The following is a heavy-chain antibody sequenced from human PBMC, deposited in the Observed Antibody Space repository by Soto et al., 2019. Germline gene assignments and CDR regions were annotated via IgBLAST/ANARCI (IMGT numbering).Heavy chain of an antibody. V-gene: IGHV3-30-3*01. Sequence: GGSLRLSCAASGFTFSSYAMHWVRQAPGKGLEWVAVISYDGSNKYYADSVKGRFTISRDNSKNTLYLQMNSLRAEDTAVYYCARWATVTSHDYWGQGTLVTVSS. D-gene: IGHD4-17*01. CDR1: GFTFSSYA. CDR3: ARWATVTSHDY. J-gene: IGHJ4*02. CDR2: ISYDGSNK.